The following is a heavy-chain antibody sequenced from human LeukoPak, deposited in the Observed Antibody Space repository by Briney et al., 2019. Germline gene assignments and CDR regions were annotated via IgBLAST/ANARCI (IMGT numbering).Heavy chain of an antibody. V-gene: IGHV3-48*03. CDR1: GFTFSNE. CDR3: AELGINMIGGV. Sequence: GGSLRLSCAASGFTFSNEMNLVRQAPGKGLEWVSYISSSGSTIYYADSVKGRFTISRDNAKNSLYLQMSSLRAEDTAVYCCAELGINMIGGVWGKGTTVTISS. J-gene: IGHJ6*04. CDR2: ISSSGSTI. D-gene: IGHD3-10*02.